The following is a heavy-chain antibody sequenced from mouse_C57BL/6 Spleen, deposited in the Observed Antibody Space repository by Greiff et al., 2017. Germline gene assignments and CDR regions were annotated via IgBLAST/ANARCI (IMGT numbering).Heavy chain of an antibody. CDR1: GYAFSSSW. CDR2: IYPGDGDT. CDR3: ATPTVPPYWYFDV. Sequence: VMLVESGPELVKPGASVKISCKASGYAFSSSWMNWVKQRPGKGLEWIGRIYPGDGDTNYNGKFKGKATLTADKSSSTAYMQLSSLTSEDSAVYFCATPTVPPYWYFDVWGTGTTVTVSS. V-gene: IGHV1-82*01. D-gene: IGHD1-1*01. J-gene: IGHJ1*03.